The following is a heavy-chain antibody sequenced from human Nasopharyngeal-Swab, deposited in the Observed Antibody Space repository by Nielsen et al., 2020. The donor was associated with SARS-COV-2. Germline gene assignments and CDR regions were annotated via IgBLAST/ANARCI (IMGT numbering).Heavy chain of an antibody. J-gene: IGHJ4*02. CDR1: GGSISSGGYS. V-gene: IGHV4-30-2*01. D-gene: IGHD3-16*01. CDR2: IYHSGST. CDR3: ASGAVRVGIKEDLHFDY. Sequence: SETLSLTCAVSGGSISSGGYSWSWIRQPPGKGLEWIGYIYHSGSTYYNPSLKSRVTISVDRSKNQFSLKLSSVTAADTAVYYCASGAVRVGIKEDLHFDYWGQGTLVTVSS.